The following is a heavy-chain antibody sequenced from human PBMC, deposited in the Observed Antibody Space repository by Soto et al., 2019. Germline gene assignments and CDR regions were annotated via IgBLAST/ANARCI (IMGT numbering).Heavy chain of an antibody. J-gene: IGHJ5*02. CDR3: ARDRLPMVRGVIGRDNWFDP. CDR2: IWYDGTNK. V-gene: IGHV3-33*01. D-gene: IGHD3-10*01. Sequence: GGSLRLSCAASGFTSSSYGMHWVRQAPGKGLEWVAVIWYDGTNKYYADSVKGRFTISRDNSKNTLYLQMNSLGAEDTAVYYCARDRLPMVRGVIGRDNWFDPWGQGTLVTVSS. CDR1: GFTSSSYG.